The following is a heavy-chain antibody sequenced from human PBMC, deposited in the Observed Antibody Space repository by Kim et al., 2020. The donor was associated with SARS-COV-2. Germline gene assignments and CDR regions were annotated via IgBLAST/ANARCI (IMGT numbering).Heavy chain of an antibody. CDR3: AMAPSVLLWFGEYGDY. Sequence: GGSLRLSCAASGFTFDDYAMHWVRQAPGKGLEWVSLISGDGGSTYYADSVKGRFTISRDNSKNSLYLQMNSLRTEDTALYYCAMAPSVLLWFGEYGDYWGQGTLVTVSS. V-gene: IGHV3-43*02. J-gene: IGHJ4*02. CDR1: GFTFDDYA. CDR2: ISGDGGST. D-gene: IGHD3-10*01.